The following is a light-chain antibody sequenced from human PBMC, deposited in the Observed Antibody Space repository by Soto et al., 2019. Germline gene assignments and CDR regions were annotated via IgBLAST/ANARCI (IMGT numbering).Light chain of an antibody. V-gene: IGKV3-11*01. CDR3: QQRSSWPRP. CDR1: QSISSY. J-gene: IGKJ3*01. CDR2: DAS. Sequence: EIVLTQSPATLSLSPGERATLSCRASQSISSYLAWYQQKPGQAPRLLIYDASNRATGIPARFSGSGSGTDFTLTISSLEPEDFAGYYCQQRSSWPRPFGPGTKVDIK.